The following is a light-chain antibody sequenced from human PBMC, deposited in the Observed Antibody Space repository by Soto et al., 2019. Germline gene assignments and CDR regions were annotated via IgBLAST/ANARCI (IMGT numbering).Light chain of an antibody. CDR2: TNN. J-gene: IGLJ1*01. CDR1: SSNIGSNT. CDR3: AAWDDSLNGFV. Sequence: QSVLTQPPSASGAPGQRVTISCSGSSSNIGSNTVNWYQQLPGTAPKLLIYTNNQRPSGVRDRSSGSRSGTSASLAISGLQSEDEADYYCAAWDDSLNGFVFGTGTKVTVL. V-gene: IGLV1-44*01.